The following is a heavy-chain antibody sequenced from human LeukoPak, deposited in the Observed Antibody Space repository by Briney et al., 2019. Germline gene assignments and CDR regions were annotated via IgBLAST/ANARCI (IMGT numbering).Heavy chain of an antibody. Sequence: GGSLRLSCAASGFTFSSYAMHWVGQAPGKGVEWVAVISYDGSNKYYADSVKGRFTISRDNSKNTLYLQMNSLRAEDTAVYYCARDPLQMATITRTFDYWGQGTLVTVSS. D-gene: IGHD5-24*01. J-gene: IGHJ4*02. CDR2: ISYDGSNK. CDR3: ARDPLQMATITRTFDY. CDR1: GFTFSSYA. V-gene: IGHV3-30*04.